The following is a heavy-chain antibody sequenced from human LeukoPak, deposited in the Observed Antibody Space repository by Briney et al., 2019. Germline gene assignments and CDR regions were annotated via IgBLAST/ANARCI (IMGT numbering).Heavy chain of an antibody. CDR1: GGSISSYY. CDR2: IYTSGST. D-gene: IGHD3-22*01. J-gene: IGHJ4*02. Sequence: PSETLSLTCTVSGGSISSYYWSWIRQPAGKGLEWIGRIYTSGSTNYNPSFKSRVTMSVDTSKNQFSLKLSSVTAADTAVYYCARLETWVDSSGYSYYFDYWGQGTLVTVSS. V-gene: IGHV4-4*07. CDR3: ARLETWVDSSGYSYYFDY.